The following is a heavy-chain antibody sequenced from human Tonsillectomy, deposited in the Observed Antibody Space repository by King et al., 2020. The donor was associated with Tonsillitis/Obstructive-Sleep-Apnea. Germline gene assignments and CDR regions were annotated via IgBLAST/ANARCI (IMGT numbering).Heavy chain of an antibody. D-gene: IGHD7-27*01. CDR1: GNSFIRDNYY. J-gene: IGHJ3*01. CDR3: ARHPALTGPLGFDL. V-gene: IGHV4-39*01. Sequence: QLQLQESGPGLVRPSETLSLTCTVSGNSFIRDNYYWGWIRQSPGKGLEWIGSVCCGGATYVNPSLKRRVSLSEDPATNQHSLQLRSVTAADTAVYFCARHPALTGPLGFDLWGQGTVVTVSS. CDR2: VCCGGAT.